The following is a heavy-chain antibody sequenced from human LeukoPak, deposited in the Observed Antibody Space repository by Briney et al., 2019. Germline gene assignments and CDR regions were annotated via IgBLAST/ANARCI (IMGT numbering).Heavy chain of an antibody. Sequence: SETLSLTCAVYGGSFSGYYWSSIRQPPGKGLEWIGEINHSGSTNYNPSLKSRVTISVDTSKNQFSLKLSSVTAADTAVYYCARVRGWTGDAFDIWGQGTMVTVSS. V-gene: IGHV4-34*01. D-gene: IGHD6-19*01. CDR1: GGSFSGYY. CDR2: INHSGST. J-gene: IGHJ3*02. CDR3: ARVRGWTGDAFDI.